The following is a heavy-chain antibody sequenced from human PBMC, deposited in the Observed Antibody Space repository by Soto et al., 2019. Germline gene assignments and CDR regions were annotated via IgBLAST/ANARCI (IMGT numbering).Heavy chain of an antibody. Sequence: QVQLVQSGAEVKKPGSSVKVSCKASGGTFSSYAISWVRQAPGQGLEWMGGIIPIFGTANYAQKFQGRVTITADESTTTAYMELSSLSSEDTSVYYCAREMGQVYCSGTYWFDPWGQGTLVTVSS. J-gene: IGHJ5*02. CDR2: IIPIFGTA. CDR1: GGTFSSYA. V-gene: IGHV1-69*12. CDR3: AREMGQVYCSGTYWFDP. D-gene: IGHD3-10*01.